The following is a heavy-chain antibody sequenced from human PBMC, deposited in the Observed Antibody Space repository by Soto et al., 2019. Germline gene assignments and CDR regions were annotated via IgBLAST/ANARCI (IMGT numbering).Heavy chain of an antibody. Sequence: PGGSLRLSCVASGFTISDYYMAWIRRAPGNGLEWVSYISDGGRYTNHGNAVRGRGSVARDDARNTLYLQINSLRVEDTGVYYCARAPGAVNSYAGVDVWGQGTTVTVSS. CDR2: ISDGGRYT. CDR3: ARAPGAVNSYAGVDV. V-gene: IGHV3-11*05. J-gene: IGHJ6*02. CDR1: GFTISDYY. D-gene: IGHD6-19*01.